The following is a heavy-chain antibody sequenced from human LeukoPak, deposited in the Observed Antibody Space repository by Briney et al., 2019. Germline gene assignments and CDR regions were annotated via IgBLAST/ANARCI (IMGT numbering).Heavy chain of an antibody. CDR3: ARVNNDYGDYAPYYYYSMDV. D-gene: IGHD4-17*01. CDR2: INPRGGSK. Sequence: ASVKVSCKAFGYTFTSYYMHWVRQAPGQGPEWVGVINPRGGSKTYAQKLQGRATMTTDTSTTTAYIEPRSLRSDDTAVYYCARVNNDYGDYAPYYYYSMDVWGKGTTVTISS. J-gene: IGHJ6*03. V-gene: IGHV1-46*01. CDR1: GYTFTSYY.